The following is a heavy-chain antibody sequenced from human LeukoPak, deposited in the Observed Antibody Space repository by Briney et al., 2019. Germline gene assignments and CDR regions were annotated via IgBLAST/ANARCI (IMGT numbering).Heavy chain of an antibody. CDR1: GGSFKRYY. Sequence: PSETLSLTCAVYGGSFKRYYWSWIRQPPGKGLEWIGEITRSGSSNYNPSLTSRLVISVDASKNQFSLKLSPVTAADAAVYYCARALEATSFYGLDVWGQGTTVIVSS. J-gene: IGHJ6*02. CDR3: ARALEATSFYGLDV. CDR2: ITRSGSS. D-gene: IGHD3-16*02. V-gene: IGHV4-34*01.